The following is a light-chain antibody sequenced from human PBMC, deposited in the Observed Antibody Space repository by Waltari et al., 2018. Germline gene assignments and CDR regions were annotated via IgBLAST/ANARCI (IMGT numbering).Light chain of an antibody. CDR2: EGS. CDR1: SSDVGSYYL. Sequence: QSALTQPAPVSRPPGQSTTISCPGTSSDVGSYYLVPWYQQTPGKAPEPMIYEGSKRPSGVSNRFSGSKSGNTASLTISGLQAEDEADYYCCSYAGSSTFVVFGGGTKLTVL. V-gene: IGLV2-23*03. CDR3: CSYAGSSTFVV. J-gene: IGLJ2*01.